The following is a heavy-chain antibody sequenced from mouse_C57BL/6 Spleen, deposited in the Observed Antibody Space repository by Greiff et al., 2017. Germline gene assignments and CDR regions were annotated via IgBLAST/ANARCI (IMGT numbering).Heavy chain of an antibody. D-gene: IGHD1-1*01. Sequence: QVQLQQSGAELVKPGASVKLSCKASGYTFTEYTINWVKQRPGQGLEWIGWFYPGSGSIKYNEKFKDKATLTADKSSSSVYMELSRLTSEDSAVYFCARHKDYYGNRSSYAMGYWGQRTSVTVST. CDR1: GYTFTEYT. J-gene: IGHJ4*01. CDR2: FYPGSGSI. CDR3: ARHKDYYGNRSSYAMGY. V-gene: IGHV1-62-2*01.